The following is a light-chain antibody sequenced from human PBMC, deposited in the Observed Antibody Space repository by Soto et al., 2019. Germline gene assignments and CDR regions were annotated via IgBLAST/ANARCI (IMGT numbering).Light chain of an antibody. CDR3: SSYTSSGTPWV. Sequence: QSALTQPASVSGSPGQSITISCTGTSSDIGGYNYVSWYQQHPGKVPKLMIYNVTNRPSGVSNRFSGSKSGNTASLTISGLQAEDDADYYCSSYTSSGTPWVFGGGTKLTVL. V-gene: IGLV2-14*01. CDR2: NVT. J-gene: IGLJ3*02. CDR1: SSDIGGYNY.